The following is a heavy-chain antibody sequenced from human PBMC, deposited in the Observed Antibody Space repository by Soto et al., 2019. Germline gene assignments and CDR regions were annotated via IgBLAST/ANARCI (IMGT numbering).Heavy chain of an antibody. V-gene: IGHV1-69*06. Sequence: SVKVSCKASGGTFSNYAINWVRQAPGQGLEWMGGIIPVTGSTNYAQKFLGRVTITADKSTSTAYLELSSLRSDDTAVFYCSHNGRHPERPRPDGFDIWGQGTVVTVSS. D-gene: IGHD2-8*01. J-gene: IGHJ3*02. CDR2: IIPVTGST. CDR1: GGTFSNYA. CDR3: SHNGRHPERPRPDGFDI.